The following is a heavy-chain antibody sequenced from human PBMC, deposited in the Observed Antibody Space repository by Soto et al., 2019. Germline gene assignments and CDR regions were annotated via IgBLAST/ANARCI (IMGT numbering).Heavy chain of an antibody. D-gene: IGHD6-19*01. Sequence: QVQLVQSGGEVKNPGASVKVSCKASGDTVTKYGISWVRQAPGQGLEWLGWISFYNGHTNYALTFQDRITFTTDTSPSTASMELRSLTSDGTAVYYCASATSIAVAGKETWGQGTLVTVSS. CDR1: GDTVTKYG. CDR2: ISFYNGHT. V-gene: IGHV1-18*01. J-gene: IGHJ4*02. CDR3: ASATSIAVAGKET.